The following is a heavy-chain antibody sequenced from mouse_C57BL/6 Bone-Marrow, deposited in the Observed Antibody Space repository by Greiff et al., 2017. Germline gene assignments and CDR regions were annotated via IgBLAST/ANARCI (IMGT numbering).Heavy chain of an antibody. J-gene: IGHJ3*01. CDR3: ARDYYYGSSPFAY. D-gene: IGHD1-1*01. V-gene: IGHV5-17*01. Sequence: VESGGGLVKPGGSLKLSCAASGFTFSDYGMHWVRQAPEKGLEWVAYISSGSSTIYYADTVKGRFTISRDNAKNTLFLQMTSLRSEDTAMYYCARDYYYGSSPFAYWGQGTLVTVSA. CDR1: GFTFSDYG. CDR2: ISSGSSTI.